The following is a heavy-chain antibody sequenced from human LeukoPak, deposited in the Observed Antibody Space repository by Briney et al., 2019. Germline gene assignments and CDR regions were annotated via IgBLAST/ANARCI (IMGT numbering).Heavy chain of an antibody. V-gene: IGHV3-9*01. CDR1: GFTFDDYA. CDR3: AKDPLPGIAVAAPDY. CDR2: ISWNSGSI. D-gene: IGHD6-19*01. J-gene: IGHJ4*02. Sequence: GGSLRLSCAASGFTFDDYAMHWVRQAPGKGLEWVSGISWNSGSIGYADSVKGRFTISRDNAKNSLYLQMNGLRAEDTALYYCAKDPLPGIAVAAPDYWGQGTLVTVSS.